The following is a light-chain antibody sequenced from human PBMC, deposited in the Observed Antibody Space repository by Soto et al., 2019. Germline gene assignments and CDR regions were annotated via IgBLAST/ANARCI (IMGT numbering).Light chain of an antibody. J-gene: IGLJ2*01. Sequence: SYELTQPPSVSVSPGKTASITCSGDKLGDKYACWYQQKPGQSPVLVIYQDSKRPSGIPERFSGSNSGNTATLTISGTQAIDEADYYSQAWDSSTVVFGGGTKQTVL. CDR3: QAWDSSTVV. CDR1: KLGDKY. V-gene: IGLV3-1*01. CDR2: QDS.